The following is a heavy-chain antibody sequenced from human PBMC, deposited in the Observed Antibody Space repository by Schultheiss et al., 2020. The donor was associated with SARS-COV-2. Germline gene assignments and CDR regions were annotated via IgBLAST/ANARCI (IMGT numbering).Heavy chain of an antibody. CDR2: IDHSGGT. D-gene: IGHD5-18*01. J-gene: IGHJ5*02. V-gene: IGHV4-34*01. CDR3: ARSLTAMGEFDP. Sequence: SQTLSLTCAVYGGSFSGYYWSWIRQPPGKGLEWIGEIDHSGGTNYNLSLKSRVTILVDTSENQFSLKLSSVTAADTAVYYCARSLTAMGEFDPWGQGTLVTVSS. CDR1: GGSFSGYY.